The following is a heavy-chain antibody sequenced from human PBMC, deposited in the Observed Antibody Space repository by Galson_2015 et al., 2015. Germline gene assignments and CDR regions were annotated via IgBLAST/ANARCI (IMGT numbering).Heavy chain of an antibody. J-gene: IGHJ4*02. D-gene: IGHD3-22*01. CDR1: GFTFRSYD. Sequence: SLRLSCAASGFTFRSYDMNWVRQAPGKGLEWVSYISSSGNTIYYADSVKGRFTISRDDAKNSLYLQMSSLRAEDTALYYCARGDYYDRFWYFDYWGQGSLVTVSS. CDR2: ISSSGNTI. V-gene: IGHV3-48*03. CDR3: ARGDYYDRFWYFDY.